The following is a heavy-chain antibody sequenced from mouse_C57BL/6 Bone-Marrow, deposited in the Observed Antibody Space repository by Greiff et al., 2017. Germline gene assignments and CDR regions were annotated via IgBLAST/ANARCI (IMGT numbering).Heavy chain of an antibody. CDR1: GYTFTSYW. CDR2: IYPTSGRT. V-gene: IGHV1-55*01. Sequence: QVQLQQPGAELVRPGSSVKLSCKASGYTFTSYWMDWVKQRPGQGLEWIGDIYPTSGRTNYNEKFKSKAILTVDTSSNTAYMQLSSLTSEDSAVFYCARSGPLGRSFDYWGQGTTLTVSS. CDR3: ARSGPLGRSFDY. J-gene: IGHJ2*01. D-gene: IGHD4-1*01.